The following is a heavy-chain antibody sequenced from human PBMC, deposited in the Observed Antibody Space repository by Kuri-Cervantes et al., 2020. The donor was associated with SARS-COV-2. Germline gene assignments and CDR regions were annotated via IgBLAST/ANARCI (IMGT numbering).Heavy chain of an antibody. J-gene: IGHJ4*02. CDR2: IRYDGSNK. CDR3: AGLYSSSWSYDY. CDR1: GFTFSSYG. D-gene: IGHD6-13*01. V-gene: IGHV3-30*02. Sequence: GESLKISCAASGFTFSSYGMHWVRQAPGKGLEWVAFIRYDGSNKYYADSVKGRFTISRDNSKNTLYLQMNSLRAEDTAVYYCAGLYSSSWSYDYWGQGTQVTVSS.